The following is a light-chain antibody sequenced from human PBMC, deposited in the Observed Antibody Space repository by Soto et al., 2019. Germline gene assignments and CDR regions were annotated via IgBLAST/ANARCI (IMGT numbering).Light chain of an antibody. CDR1: QSISSY. V-gene: IGKV1-39*01. CDR2: AAS. CDR3: QHSYSRPYT. Sequence: DIQMTQSPSSLSASVGDRVTITCRASQSISSYLNWYQQKPGKAPKLLIYAASSLQSGVPSRFSGSGSGTDFTLAISSLQPEDFATYYCQHSYSRPYTFGRGTKLEIK. J-gene: IGKJ2*01.